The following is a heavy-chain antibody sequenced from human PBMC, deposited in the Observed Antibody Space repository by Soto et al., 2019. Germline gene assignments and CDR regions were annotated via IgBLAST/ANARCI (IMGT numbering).Heavy chain of an antibody. V-gene: IGHV3-30*18. CDR1: GFTFSAYG. D-gene: IGHD6-6*01. CDR2: VSDDGSNK. CDR3: AKDRTARPSNHFDS. Sequence: QVQLVESGGGVVQPGRSLRLSCVASGFTFSAYGMHWVRQAPGKGLEWVAVVSDDGSNKYYADSEKGRFTISRDNSKNTLYLQMNSLRAEDTAVYYCAKDRTARPSNHFDSWCQGTLVTVSS. J-gene: IGHJ4*02.